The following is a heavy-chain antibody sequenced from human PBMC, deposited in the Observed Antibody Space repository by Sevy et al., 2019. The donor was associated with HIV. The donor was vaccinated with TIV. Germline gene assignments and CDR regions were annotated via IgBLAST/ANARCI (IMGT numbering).Heavy chain of an antibody. CDR2: IYYSGST. D-gene: IGHD3-22*01. CDR1: GGSISSSSYY. Sequence: SETLSLTCTVSGGSISSSSYYWGWIRQPPGKGLEWIGSIYYSGSTYYNPSLKSRVTISVDTSKNQFSLKLSSVTAADTAVDYCASGLKYYYDSSGYYSISYYFDYWGQGTLVTVSS. CDR3: ASGLKYYYDSSGYYSISYYFDY. V-gene: IGHV4-39*01. J-gene: IGHJ4*02.